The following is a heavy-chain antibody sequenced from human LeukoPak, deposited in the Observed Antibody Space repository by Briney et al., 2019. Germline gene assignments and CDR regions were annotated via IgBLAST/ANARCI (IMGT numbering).Heavy chain of an antibody. CDR3: ARDPWYYYDSSGYLPGYFDL. CDR2: IYTSGST. J-gene: IGHJ2*01. Sequence: PSETLSLTCTVSGGSISSYYWSWIRQPAGKGLEWIGRIYTSGSTNYNPSLKSRVTMSVDTSKNQFSLKLSSVTAADTAVYYCARDPWYYYDSSGYLPGYFDLWGSGTLVTVSS. V-gene: IGHV4-4*07. D-gene: IGHD3-22*01. CDR1: GGSISSYY.